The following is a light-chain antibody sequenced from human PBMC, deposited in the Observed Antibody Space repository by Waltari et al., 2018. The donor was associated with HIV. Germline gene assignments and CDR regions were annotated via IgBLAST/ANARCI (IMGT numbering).Light chain of an antibody. Sequence: DIVMTQSPDSLPVSLGDRATINCKSSQSVLYSSNNKNYLAWYQQKPGQPPKLLIYWASIRESGVPDRFSGSGSGTDFTLTISSLQAEDVAVYYCQQYYTTPRTFGQGTKVEIK. CDR3: QQYYTTPRT. CDR2: WAS. J-gene: IGKJ1*01. CDR1: QSVLYSSNNKNY. V-gene: IGKV4-1*01.